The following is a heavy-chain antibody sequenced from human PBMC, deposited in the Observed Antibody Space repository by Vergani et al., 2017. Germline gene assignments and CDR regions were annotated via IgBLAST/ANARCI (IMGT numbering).Heavy chain of an antibody. Sequence: QMQLQESGPGLVKPSETLSLSCTVSGDSISTSSYAWGWIRQPPGKTLEWIGTVFYGGRTSYNPSLKSRVTLSLDTSKKQISLHLTSVTAADTAVYYCARHISVVRPSSITAVDYWGQGTLVTVSS. V-gene: IGHV4-39*01. CDR2: VFYGGRT. D-gene: IGHD1-14*01. CDR1: GDSISTSSYA. CDR3: ARHISVVRPSSITAVDY. J-gene: IGHJ4*02.